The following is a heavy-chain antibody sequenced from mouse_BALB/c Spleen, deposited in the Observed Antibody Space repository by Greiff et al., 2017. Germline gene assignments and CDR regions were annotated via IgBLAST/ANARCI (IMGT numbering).Heavy chain of an antibody. J-gene: IGHJ1*01. Sequence: VQLVESGPGLVAPSQSLSITCTVPGFPLTGYGVNWVRQPPGKGLEWLGMIWGDGSTDYNSALKSRLSISKDNSKSQVFLKMNSLQTDDTARYYCASGNWYFDVWGAGTTVTVSS. CDR3: ASGNWYFDV. CDR2: IWGDGST. V-gene: IGHV2-6-7*01. D-gene: IGHD1-1*02. CDR1: GFPLTGYG.